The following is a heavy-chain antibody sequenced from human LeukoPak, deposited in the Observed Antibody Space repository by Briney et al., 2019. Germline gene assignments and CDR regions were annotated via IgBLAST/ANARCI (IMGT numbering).Heavy chain of an antibody. J-gene: IGHJ4*02. CDR3: ARDHHYGSGTYVY. D-gene: IGHD3-10*01. Sequence: PETLSLTCTVSGYSISNGYYWAWIRQSPGKGLEWIGTVYHSGVTYYHPSLKSRVSISADTSKNQFSLKLYSVTAADTAVYFCARDHHYGSGTYVYWGQGVLVTVSS. CDR2: VYHSGVT. CDR1: GYSISNGYY. V-gene: IGHV4-38-2*02.